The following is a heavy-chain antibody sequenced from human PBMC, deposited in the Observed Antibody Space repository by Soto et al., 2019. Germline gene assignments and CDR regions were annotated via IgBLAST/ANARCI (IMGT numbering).Heavy chain of an antibody. CDR3: AREGYSGYDDFDY. CDR2: INAGNGNT. Sequence: ASVKVSCKASGYTFTSYARHWVRQAPGQRLEWMGWINAGNGNTKYSQKFQGRVTITRDTSASTAYMELSSLRSEDTAVYYCAREGYSGYDDFDYWGQGTLVTVSS. CDR1: GYTFTSYA. D-gene: IGHD5-12*01. V-gene: IGHV1-3*01. J-gene: IGHJ4*02.